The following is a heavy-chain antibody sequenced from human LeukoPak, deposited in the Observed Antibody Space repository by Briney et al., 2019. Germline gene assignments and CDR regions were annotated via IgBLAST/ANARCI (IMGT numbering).Heavy chain of an antibody. CDR3: ARDFYYYGSGKDF. J-gene: IGHJ4*02. D-gene: IGHD3-10*01. CDR2: ISSSSSTI. Sequence: GGSLRLSCAASGFTFSSYSMNWVRQAPGKGLEWVSCISSSSSTIYYADSVKGRFTISRDNAKNSLYLQMNSLRAEDTAVYYCARDFYYYGSGKDFWGQGTLVTVSS. CDR1: GFTFSSYS. V-gene: IGHV3-48*04.